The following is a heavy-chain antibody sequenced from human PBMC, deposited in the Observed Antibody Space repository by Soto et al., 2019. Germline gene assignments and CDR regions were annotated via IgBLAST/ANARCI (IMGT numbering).Heavy chain of an antibody. J-gene: IGHJ4*02. CDR3: ARVKATLYRHYYFDY. V-gene: IGHV4-34*01. CDR1: GGFLSESY. CDR2: INHVGGT. D-gene: IGHD5-12*01. Sequence: SETLSLTCAVYGGFLSESYWTWIRQPPGKGLEWIGEINHVGGTNYNPSLKSRVTMSVDTSQNQFSLRLISVTAADTAVYFCARVKATLYRHYYFDYWGQGTPVT.